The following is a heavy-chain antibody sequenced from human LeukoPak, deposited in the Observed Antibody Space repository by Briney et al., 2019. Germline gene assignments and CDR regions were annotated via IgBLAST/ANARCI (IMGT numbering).Heavy chain of an antibody. J-gene: IGHJ3*02. D-gene: IGHD3-22*01. Sequence: VASVKVSCKASGYTFTSYGISWVRQAPGQGLEWMGWISAYNGNTNYAQKLQGRVTMTTDTSTSTAYLELRSLRSDDTAVYYCARVNPGNYYDSSGYAADAFDIWGQGTMVTVSS. CDR2: ISAYNGNT. CDR1: GYTFTSYG. V-gene: IGHV1-18*01. CDR3: ARVNPGNYYDSSGYAADAFDI.